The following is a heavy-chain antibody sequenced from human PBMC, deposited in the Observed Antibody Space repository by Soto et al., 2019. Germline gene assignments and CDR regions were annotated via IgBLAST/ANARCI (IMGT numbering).Heavy chain of an antibody. D-gene: IGHD3-10*01. J-gene: IGHJ5*02. Sequence: QVQLVQSGAEVKKPGASVKVSCKASGYTFTSYGISWVRQAPGQGLEWMGWISAYNGNTNYAQKLQGRVTMTTDTSTSTAYRELRSLISDDTAVYYCARVSPLQWFGKTHFATWGQGTLVTVSS. CDR1: GYTFTSYG. CDR2: ISAYNGNT. CDR3: ARVSPLQWFGKTHFAT. V-gene: IGHV1-18*01.